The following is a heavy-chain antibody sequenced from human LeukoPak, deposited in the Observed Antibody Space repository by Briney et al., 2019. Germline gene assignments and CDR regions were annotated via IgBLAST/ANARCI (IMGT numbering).Heavy chain of an antibody. CDR1: GFTFSNAW. V-gene: IGHV3-15*01. CDR2: IKSKTDGGTT. D-gene: IGHD3-10*01. CDR3: RLAGYYCGSGSFDC. Sequence: GGSLRLSCAASGFTFSNAWMSWVRQAPGKGLEWVGRIKSKTDGGTTDYAAPVKGRFTISRDDSKNTLYLQMNSLKTEDTAVYYCRLAGYYCGSGSFDCWGQGTLVTVSS. J-gene: IGHJ4*02.